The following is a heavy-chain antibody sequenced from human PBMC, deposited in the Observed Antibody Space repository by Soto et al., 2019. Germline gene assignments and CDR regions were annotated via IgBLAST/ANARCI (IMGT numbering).Heavy chain of an antibody. CDR1: GFTFSNYW. Sequence: EVQLVESGGGLVQPGGSLRLSCAASGFTFSNYWMHWVRQAPGKGLVWVSRINGDGGSTTYADSGKGRFTISRDNAKNTLYLQMNNLRAEDTAVYYCAREGGNYFYGMDVWGQGTTVTVSS. CDR2: INGDGGST. CDR3: AREGGNYFYGMDV. J-gene: IGHJ6*02. V-gene: IGHV3-74*01.